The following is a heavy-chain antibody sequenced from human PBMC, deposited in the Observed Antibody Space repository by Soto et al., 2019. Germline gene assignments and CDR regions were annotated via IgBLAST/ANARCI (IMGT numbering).Heavy chain of an antibody. CDR3: ARHPRFSSSSDWLDP. Sequence: GGSLRLSCAASGFTFSDYYMSWIRQAPGKGLEWVSYISSSGSTIYYADSVKGRFTISRDNAKNSLYLQMNSLRAEDTAVYYCARHPRFSSSSDWLDPWGQGTLVTVSS. CDR2: ISSSGSTI. CDR1: GFTFSDYY. D-gene: IGHD6-6*01. J-gene: IGHJ5*02. V-gene: IGHV3-11*01.